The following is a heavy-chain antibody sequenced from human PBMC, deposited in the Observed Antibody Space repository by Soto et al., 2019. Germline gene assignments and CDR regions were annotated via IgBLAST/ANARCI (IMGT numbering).Heavy chain of an antibody. CDR1: GFTFSSYE. Sequence: GGSLRLSCAASGFTFSSYEMNWVRQAPGKGLEWVSYISSSGSTIYYADSVKGRFTISRDNAKNSLYLQMNSLRAEDTAVYYCARDPTRCSCFDYWGQGXLVTVSS. CDR2: ISSSGSTI. J-gene: IGHJ4*02. CDR3: ARDPTRCSCFDY. D-gene: IGHD6-13*01. V-gene: IGHV3-48*03.